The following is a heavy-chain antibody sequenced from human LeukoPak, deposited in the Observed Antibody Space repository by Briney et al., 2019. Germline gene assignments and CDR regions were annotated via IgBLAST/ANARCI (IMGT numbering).Heavy chain of an antibody. CDR1: GGSFSGYY. CDR2: INHSGST. V-gene: IGHV4-34*01. J-gene: IGHJ6*02. CDR3: ARSREGDFWSGYYSQPYGMDV. D-gene: IGHD3-3*01. Sequence: SETLSLTCAVYGGSFSGYYWSWIRQPPGKGLEWIGEINHSGSTNYNPSLKSRVTISVDTSKNQFSLKLSSVTAADTAVYYCARSREGDFWSGYYSQPYGMDVWGQGTTVTVSS.